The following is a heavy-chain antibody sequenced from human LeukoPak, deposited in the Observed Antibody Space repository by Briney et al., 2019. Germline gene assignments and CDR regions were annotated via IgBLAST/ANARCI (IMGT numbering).Heavy chain of an antibody. Sequence: PSETLSLTCSVSGGSISDSYWSWIRQPPGKGLEWIGYIFYSGDTNYNPSLKSRVTMSLDTSKNQFSLRQSSVTAADTAVYYCARHPFSTPFDYWGLGTLVTVSS. J-gene: IGHJ4*02. CDR2: IFYSGDT. CDR3: ARHPFSTPFDY. V-gene: IGHV4-59*08. CDR1: GGSISDSY. D-gene: IGHD2/OR15-2a*01.